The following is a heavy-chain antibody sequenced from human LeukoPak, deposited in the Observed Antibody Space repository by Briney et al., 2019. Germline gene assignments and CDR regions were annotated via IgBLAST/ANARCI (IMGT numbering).Heavy chain of an antibody. Sequence: VASVKVSCKASGGTFSSYAISWVRQAPGQGLEWMGGIIPIFGTPNYAQKFQGRVTITADESTSTAYMELSSLRSEDTAVYYCARSQGYSYGSSYWGQGTLVTVSS. J-gene: IGHJ4*02. CDR3: ARSQGYSYGSSY. CDR2: IIPIFGTP. V-gene: IGHV1-69*01. D-gene: IGHD5-18*01. CDR1: GGTFSSYA.